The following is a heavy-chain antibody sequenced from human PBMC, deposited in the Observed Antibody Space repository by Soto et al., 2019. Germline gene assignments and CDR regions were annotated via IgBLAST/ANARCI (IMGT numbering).Heavy chain of an antibody. J-gene: IGHJ4*02. Sequence: EVQLVEYGGDLVQPGRSLRLSCAAAGFTVSSKYMSWVRQAPGKGLEWVSVVYSGGRTNNADSVRGRFTISRDNSKNSLFLEMESVRAEDTAVYYCAGGGSYTSAFFYWGQGTLVTVSS. CDR2: VYSGGRT. D-gene: IGHD3-16*01. CDR3: AGGGSYTSAFFY. CDR1: GFTVSSKY. V-gene: IGHV3-66*01.